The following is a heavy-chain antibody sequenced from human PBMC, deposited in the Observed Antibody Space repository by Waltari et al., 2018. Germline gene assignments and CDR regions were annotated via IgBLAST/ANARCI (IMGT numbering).Heavy chain of an antibody. CDR3: ARDQFGLAAVRALLS. D-gene: IGHD6-13*01. Sequence: EVQLLESGGDLVQPGGSLRPSCTVSGFIFSSYAMTWVRQAPGKGLEWVSGISYNGGTTYYADSVKARFTISRDNSRNTLFLQMNSLRAEDTAVYYCARDQFGLAAVRALLSWGRGTLVTVSS. V-gene: IGHV3-23*01. CDR2: ISYNGGTT. J-gene: IGHJ4*02. CDR1: GFIFSSYA.